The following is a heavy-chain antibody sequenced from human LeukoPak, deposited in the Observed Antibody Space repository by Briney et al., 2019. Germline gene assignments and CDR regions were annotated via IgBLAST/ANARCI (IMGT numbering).Heavy chain of an antibody. D-gene: IGHD1-26*01. CDR2: IIPIFGTA. Sequence: SVKVSCKASGGTFISYAISWVRQAPGQGLEWMGGIIPIFGTANYAQKFQGRVTITADESTSTAYMELRSLRSDDTAVYYCASGGQWATTFDYWGQGTLVTVSS. V-gene: IGHV1-69*13. CDR1: GGTFISYA. CDR3: ASGGQWATTFDY. J-gene: IGHJ4*02.